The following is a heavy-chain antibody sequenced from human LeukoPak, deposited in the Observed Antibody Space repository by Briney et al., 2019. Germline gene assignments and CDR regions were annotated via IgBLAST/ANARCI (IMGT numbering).Heavy chain of an antibody. D-gene: IGHD6-13*01. CDR3: AKDSLAAATPFDY. V-gene: IGHV3-30*18. J-gene: IGHJ4*02. CDR1: GFTFSSYG. Sequence: PGGSLRLSCAASGFTFSSYGMHWVRQAPGKGLEWVAVISYDGSKKYYADSVKGRFTISRDNSKNTLYLQMNSLRAEDTAVYYCAKDSLAAATPFDYWGQGTLVTVSS. CDR2: ISYDGSKK.